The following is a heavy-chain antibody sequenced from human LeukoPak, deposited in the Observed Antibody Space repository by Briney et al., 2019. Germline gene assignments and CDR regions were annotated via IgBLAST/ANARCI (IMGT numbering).Heavy chain of an antibody. D-gene: IGHD7-27*01. CDR1: GFTFSSYS. Sequence: GGSLRLSCAASGFTFSSYSMNWVRQTPGKGLEWVSSVSTIGSFISDADSVKGRFTISRDNAKNSLYLQMNSLRAEDTAIYFCATESGDRAFDIWGQGTVVTVSS. J-gene: IGHJ3*02. CDR2: VSTIGSFI. V-gene: IGHV3-21*01. CDR3: ATESGDRAFDI.